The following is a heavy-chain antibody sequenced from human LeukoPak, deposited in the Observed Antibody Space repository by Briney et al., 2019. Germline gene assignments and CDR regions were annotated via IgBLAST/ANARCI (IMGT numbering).Heavy chain of an antibody. D-gene: IGHD6-13*01. J-gene: IGHJ4*02. CDR1: GVSISSYY. Sequence: SETLSLTCTVSGVSISSYYWIWLPQPAGKGLEWIGRIYTSGSTNYNPSLKSRVTMSVDTSKNQFSLKLSSVTAADTAVYYCARDGSSWSLDYWGQGTLVTVSS. V-gene: IGHV4-4*07. CDR2: IYTSGST. CDR3: ARDGSSWSLDY.